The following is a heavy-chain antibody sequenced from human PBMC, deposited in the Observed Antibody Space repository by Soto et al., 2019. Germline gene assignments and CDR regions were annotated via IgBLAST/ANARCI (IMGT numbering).Heavy chain of an antibody. CDR1: GYTFTGYY. V-gene: IGHV1-2*02. Sequence: ASVKVSCKASGYTFTGYYMHWVRQAPGQGLEWMGWINPNSGGTNYAQKFQGRVTMTRDTSISAAYMELSRLRSDDTAVYYCARDPVAGNGGHYYYYYGMDVWGQGTTVTVSS. D-gene: IGHD6-19*01. CDR3: ARDPVAGNGGHYYYYYGMDV. CDR2: INPNSGGT. J-gene: IGHJ6*02.